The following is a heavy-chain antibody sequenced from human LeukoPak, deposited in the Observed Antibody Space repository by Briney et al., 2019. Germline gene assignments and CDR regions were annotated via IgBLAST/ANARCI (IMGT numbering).Heavy chain of an antibody. CDR2: ISSSGSTI. CDR3: ARDGDYEGFDY. J-gene: IGHJ4*02. V-gene: IGHV3-48*03. CDR1: GFTFSSYD. Sequence: PGGSLRLSCTASGFTFSSYDMNLVRQAPGKGLEWVSYISSSGSTIYYADPVKGRFTISRDNAKNSLYLQMNSLRAEDTAVYYCARDGDYEGFDYWGQGILVTVSS. D-gene: IGHD4-17*01.